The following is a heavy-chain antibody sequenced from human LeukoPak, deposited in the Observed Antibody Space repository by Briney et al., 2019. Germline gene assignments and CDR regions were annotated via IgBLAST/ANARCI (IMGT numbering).Heavy chain of an antibody. CDR3: AKIPIMRALYDSSGYLGEDY. D-gene: IGHD3-22*01. CDR1: GFTFSSYA. Sequence: GGSLRLSCAASGFTFSSYAMSWDRQAPGKGLEWVSAISGSGGSTYYADSVKGRFTISRDNSKNTLYLQMNSLRAEDTAVYYCAKIPIMRALYDSSGYLGEDYWGQGTLVTVSS. J-gene: IGHJ4*02. V-gene: IGHV3-23*01. CDR2: ISGSGGST.